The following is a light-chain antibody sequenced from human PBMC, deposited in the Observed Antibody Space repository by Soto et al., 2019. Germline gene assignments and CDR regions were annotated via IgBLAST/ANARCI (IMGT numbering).Light chain of an antibody. CDR1: QSLLHSNGYNY. CDR2: LGS. Sequence: DIVMTQSPLSLPVTPGEPASISCRSSQSLLHSNGYNYLDWYLQKPGQSPQLLIYLGSNRASGVPDRFSGSGSGTDFTLKISSLQAEDVAVYYCQHYYGPPFTFGPGTKVDIK. V-gene: IGKV2-28*01. CDR3: QHYYGPPFT. J-gene: IGKJ3*01.